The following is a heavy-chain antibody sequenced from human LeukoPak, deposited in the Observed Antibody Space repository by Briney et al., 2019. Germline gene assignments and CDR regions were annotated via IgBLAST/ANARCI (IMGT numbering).Heavy chain of an antibody. J-gene: IGHJ6*02. CDR1: GGSISSGSYY. CDR3: AREVRHSSSYGMDV. V-gene: IGHV4-61*02. Sequence: SETLSLTCTVSGGSISSGSYYWSWIRQPAEKGLEWIGRIYTSGSTNYNPSLKSRVTISVDTSKNQFSLKLSSVTAADTAVYYCAREVRHSSSYGMDVWGQGTTVTVSS. CDR2: IYTSGST. D-gene: IGHD6-13*01.